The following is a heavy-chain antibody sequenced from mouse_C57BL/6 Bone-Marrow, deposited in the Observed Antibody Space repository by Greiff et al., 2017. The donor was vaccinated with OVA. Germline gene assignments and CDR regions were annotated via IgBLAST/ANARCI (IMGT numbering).Heavy chain of an antibody. V-gene: IGHV1-15*01. Sequence: VKVVESGAELVRPGASVTLSCKASGYTFTDYEMHWVKQTPVHGLEWIGAIDPETGGNAYNQKLKGKAILTADKSSSTAYMELRSLTSEDSAVYYCTRYGYDYDEGYAMDYWGQGTSVTVSS. D-gene: IGHD2-4*01. CDR1: GYTFTDYE. J-gene: IGHJ4*01. CDR3: TRYGYDYDEGYAMDY. CDR2: IDPETGGN.